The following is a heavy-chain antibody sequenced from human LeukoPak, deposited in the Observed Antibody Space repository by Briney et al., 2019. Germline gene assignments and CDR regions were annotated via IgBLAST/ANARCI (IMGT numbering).Heavy chain of an antibody. D-gene: IGHD3-10*01. CDR1: GGSFSGYY. CDR2: INHSGST. J-gene: IGHJ4*02. Sequence: SETLSLTCAVYGGSFSGYYWSWIRQPPGKGLEWIGEINHSGSTNYNPSLKSRVTISVDTSKNQFSLKLSSVTAADTAVYYCARGLHYYGSGYYFDYWGRGTLVTVSS. CDR3: ARGLHYYGSGYYFDY. V-gene: IGHV4-34*01.